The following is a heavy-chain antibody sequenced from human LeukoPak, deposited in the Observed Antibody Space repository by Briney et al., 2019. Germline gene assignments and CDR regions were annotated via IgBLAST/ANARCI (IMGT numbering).Heavy chain of an antibody. CDR1: GFTFSAYG. CDR3: ARGPFYYDTRGSDFDH. J-gene: IGHJ4*02. D-gene: IGHD3-22*01. Sequence: GGSLRLSCAASGFTFSAYGMNWVRQAPGKALEWVAVIWHDGTNKFYADSVKGRFIISRDNSQNTLYLQMNSLRAEDTAVYYCARGPFYYDTRGSDFDHWGQGILVTVSS. CDR2: IWHDGTNK. V-gene: IGHV3-33*01.